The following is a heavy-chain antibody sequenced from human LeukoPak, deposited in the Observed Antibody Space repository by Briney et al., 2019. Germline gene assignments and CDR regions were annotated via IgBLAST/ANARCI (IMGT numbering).Heavy chain of an antibody. Sequence: SETLSLTCGVYGGSFSGYYWSWIRQPPGKGLEWIGEMNHSGSTYYNPSLKSRVTIFVDMSKNQFSLKLSSVTAADTAVYYCARQVNYSNGWHIDYWGQGTLVTVSS. CDR1: GGSFSGYY. CDR2: MNHSGST. J-gene: IGHJ4*02. V-gene: IGHV4-34*01. D-gene: IGHD6-19*01. CDR3: ARQVNYSNGWHIDY.